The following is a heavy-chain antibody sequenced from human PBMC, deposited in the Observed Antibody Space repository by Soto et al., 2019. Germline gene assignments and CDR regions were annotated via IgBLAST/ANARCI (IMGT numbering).Heavy chain of an antibody. CDR3: ARNESSNIYGMDV. Sequence: EVQLVESGGGLVKPGGSLRLSCAASGFTFRSYSMNWVRQAPGKGLEWVSSISSGGFSINYADSVKGRFSISRDNAQNSLHLQLNNLRAEETAVYYCARNESSNIYGMDVWGQGTTVTVSS. CDR2: ISSGGFSI. J-gene: IGHJ6*02. V-gene: IGHV3-21*01. D-gene: IGHD6-6*01. CDR1: GFTFRSYS.